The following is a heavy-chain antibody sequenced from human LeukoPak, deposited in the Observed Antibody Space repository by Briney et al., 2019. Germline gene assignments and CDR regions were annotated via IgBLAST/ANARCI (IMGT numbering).Heavy chain of an antibody. V-gene: IGHV4-31*03. CDR1: GGSISSGGYY. CDR3: ARVGYCSGGSCYSSWYFDL. CDR2: IYYSGST. D-gene: IGHD2-15*01. J-gene: IGHJ2*01. Sequence: KSSQTLSLTCTVSGGSISSGGYYWSWIRQHPGKGLEWIGYIYYSGSTYYNPSLRSRVTISVDTSKKQFSLKLSSVTAADTAVYYCARVGYCSGGSCYSSWYFDLWGRGTLVTVSS.